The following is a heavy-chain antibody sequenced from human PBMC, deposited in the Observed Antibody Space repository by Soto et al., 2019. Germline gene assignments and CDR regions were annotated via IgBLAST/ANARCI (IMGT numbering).Heavy chain of an antibody. J-gene: IGHJ2*01. D-gene: IGHD3-3*01. CDR1: GYTFTSYY. V-gene: IGHV1-46*01. CDR2: INPSGGST. CDR3: ARLRGERSGYYTGMADWYFDL. Sequence: ASVKVSCKASGYTFTSYYMHWVRQAPGQGLEWMGIINPSGGSTSYAQKFQGRVTMTRDTSTSTVYMELSSLRSEDTAVYYCARLRGERSGYYTGMADWYFDLSGRGLLVTVSS.